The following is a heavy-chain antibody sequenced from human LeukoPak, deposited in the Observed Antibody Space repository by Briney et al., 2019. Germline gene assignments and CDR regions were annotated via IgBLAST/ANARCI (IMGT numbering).Heavy chain of an antibody. J-gene: IGHJ6*02. CDR1: VYTFPKYA. CDR2: INSCNGNT. CDR3: ARSILVVPVASHYNYGVDV. V-gene: IGHV1-3*01. D-gene: IGHD2-2*01. Sequence: GSVNVSCKASVYTFPKYAIHWVRPAPGQRLEGMGWINSCNGNTRYSQTFQGGVTITRDTSASTAYMELSSLRSEDTAVYYCARSILVVPVASHYNYGVDVWGQGTTVTVSS.